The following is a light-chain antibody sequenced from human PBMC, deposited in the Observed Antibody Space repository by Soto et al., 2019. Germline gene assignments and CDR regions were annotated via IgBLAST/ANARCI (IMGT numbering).Light chain of an antibody. CDR1: QYISSY. CDR3: QQSYSNVALT. J-gene: IGKJ4*01. V-gene: IGKV1-39*01. CDR2: AAS. Sequence: DIQMTQSPSSLSASVGDRVTITCRASQYISSYLNWYQQKPGKAPKVLIYAASTLQSGVPSRLSGSGSGTDFTLTISNLQPEDFATYYCQQSYSNVALTFGGGTKVEIK.